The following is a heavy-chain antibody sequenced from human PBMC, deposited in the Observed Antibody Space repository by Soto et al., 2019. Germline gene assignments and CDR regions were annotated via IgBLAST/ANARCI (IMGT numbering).Heavy chain of an antibody. CDR2: IIPFHGVT. CDR1: GGTFIPYT. Sequence: QVQLVQSGAEVKKPGSSVKVSCKASGGTFIPYTINWVRQAPGQGLEWMGRIIPFHGVTNYAQKFQARLTITADKSTSTAYRELSGLRFEDTAMYYCTRDWEITVSTWSFGGFWGRGSLVTVSS. J-gene: IGHJ4*02. CDR3: TRDWEITVSTWSFGGF. D-gene: IGHD3-10*01. V-gene: IGHV1-69*08.